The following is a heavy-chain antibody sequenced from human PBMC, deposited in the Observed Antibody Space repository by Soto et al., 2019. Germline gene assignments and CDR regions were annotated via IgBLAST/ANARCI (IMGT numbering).Heavy chain of an antibody. D-gene: IGHD2-15*01. CDR1: GFTFISYA. V-gene: IGHV3-23*01. CDR3: AKRRGAGGHFDY. Sequence: WGSLRLSCAASGFTFISYAIGCVRQGPGKGLEWVAVVSIGGSTHYADSVRGRFTISRDNSKNTLSLQMNSLTAEDTAVYFCAKRRGAGGHFDYWGQGALVTVSS. CDR2: VSIGGST. J-gene: IGHJ4*02.